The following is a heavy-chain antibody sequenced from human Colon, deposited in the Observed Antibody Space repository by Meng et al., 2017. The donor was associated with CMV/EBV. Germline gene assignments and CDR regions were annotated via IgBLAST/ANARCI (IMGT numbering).Heavy chain of an antibody. CDR1: GFTCRNYA. CDR2: ITADGSDT. CDR3: VKGSAESRPYYFDQ. Sequence: SGFTCRNYAMSWVRQAPGKGLEWFSAITADGSDTYHADSVKGRFTISRDNSENTLYLQMNSLRAGDTAIYYCVKGSAESRPYYFDQWGQGTLVTVSS. V-gene: IGHV3-23*01. D-gene: IGHD3-10*01. J-gene: IGHJ4*02.